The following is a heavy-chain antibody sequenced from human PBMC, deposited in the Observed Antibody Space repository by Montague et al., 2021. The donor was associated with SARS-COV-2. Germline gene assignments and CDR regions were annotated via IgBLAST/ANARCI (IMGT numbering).Heavy chain of an antibody. D-gene: IGHD6-19*01. V-gene: IGHV6-1*01. CDR2: SYYSSMWYS. CDR3: VRYSGWFYFDF. J-gene: IGHJ4*02. CDR1: GDSVSSSCDA. Sequence: CAISGDSVSSSCDACTWLRKTPPNALHWRGTSYYSSMWYSDYAPSVRGRLTVNPDASKNEFSLELNYVTPEDTAVYYCVRYSGWFYFDFWGQGTLVTVSS.